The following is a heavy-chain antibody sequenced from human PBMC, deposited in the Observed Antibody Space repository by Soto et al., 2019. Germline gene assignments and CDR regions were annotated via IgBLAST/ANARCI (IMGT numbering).Heavy chain of an antibody. CDR1: GFTFSSYS. CDR3: AREGLYSSSWYWFDP. D-gene: IGHD6-13*01. V-gene: IGHV3-21*01. Sequence: GGSLRLSCAASGFTFSSYSMNWVRQAPGKGLEWVSSISSSSSYVYYADSVKGRFTISRDNAKNSLYLQMNSLRAEDTAVYYCAREGLYSSSWYWFDPWGQGTLVTVSS. J-gene: IGHJ5*02. CDR2: ISSSSSYV.